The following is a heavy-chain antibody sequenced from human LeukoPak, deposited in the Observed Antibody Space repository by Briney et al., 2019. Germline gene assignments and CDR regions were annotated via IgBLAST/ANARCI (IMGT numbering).Heavy chain of an antibody. Sequence: SETLSLTCTVSGGSISSYYWSWIRQPAGKELEWIGRIYTSESTNYNPSLKSRVTMSVDTSKNQFSLKLSSVTAADTAVYYCARGGIYLRVARPIFDYWGQGTLVTVSS. J-gene: IGHJ4*02. D-gene: IGHD2-15*01. V-gene: IGHV4-4*07. CDR2: IYTSEST. CDR1: GGSISSYY. CDR3: ARGGIYLRVARPIFDY.